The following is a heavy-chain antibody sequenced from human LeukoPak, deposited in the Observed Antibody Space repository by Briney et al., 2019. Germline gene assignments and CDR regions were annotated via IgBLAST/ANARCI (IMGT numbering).Heavy chain of an antibody. V-gene: IGHV3-48*04. Sequence: GGSLRLSCAASGFTFSSYSINWVRQAPGKGLEWVSYISSSSSTIYYADSVKGRFTISRDNAKNSLYLQMNSLRAEDTAVYYCARAYYYDSSGLTDYWGQGTLVTVSS. CDR2: ISSSSSTI. CDR3: ARAYYYDSSGLTDY. D-gene: IGHD3-22*01. J-gene: IGHJ4*02. CDR1: GFTFSSYS.